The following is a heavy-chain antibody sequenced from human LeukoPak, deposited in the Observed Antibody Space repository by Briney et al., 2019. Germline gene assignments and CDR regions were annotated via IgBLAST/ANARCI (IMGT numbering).Heavy chain of an antibody. J-gene: IGHJ6*02. V-gene: IGHV3-21*01. CDR1: GFTFNTYS. Sequence: GSLRLSLAGSGFTFNTYSMNWVRQAPGEGLEWISSISSTNSYIYYADSVKGRFTISRDNAKNSLFLQMNSLRAEDTAVYYCARRDYYDSSGYYYYYGMDVWGQGTTVTVSS. D-gene: IGHD3-22*01. CDR2: ISSTNSYI. CDR3: ARRDYYDSSGYYYYYGMDV.